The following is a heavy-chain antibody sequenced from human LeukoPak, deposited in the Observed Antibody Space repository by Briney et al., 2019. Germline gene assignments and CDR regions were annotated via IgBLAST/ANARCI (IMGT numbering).Heavy chain of an antibody. J-gene: IGHJ3*02. CDR2: ISSSGGST. CDR3: AKGTTGYSSSPFDAFDI. Sequence: PGGSLRLSCAASGFTFSSYAMSWVRQAPGKGLEWVSAISSSGGSTYYADSVKGRFTISRDNSKNTLYLQMNSLRAEDTAVYYCAKGTTGYSSSPFDAFDIWGQGTMVTVSS. V-gene: IGHV3-23*01. D-gene: IGHD6-6*01. CDR1: GFTFSSYA.